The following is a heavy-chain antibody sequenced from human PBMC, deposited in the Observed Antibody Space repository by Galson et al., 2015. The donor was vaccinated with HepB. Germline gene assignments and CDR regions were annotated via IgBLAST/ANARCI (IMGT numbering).Heavy chain of an antibody. Sequence: ETLSLTCTVSGGSISSSSYFWGWLRQPPGKGLEWLGTIYYTGSTYYNPSLKSRVNISLDTPKNEFSLTLTSVTAADTAVYYCARDPTADIAVAAYLDYWGQGTLVTVSS. CDR3: ARDPTADIAVAAYLDY. CDR2: IYYTGST. J-gene: IGHJ4*02. CDR1: GGSISSSSYF. V-gene: IGHV4-39*07. D-gene: IGHD6-19*01.